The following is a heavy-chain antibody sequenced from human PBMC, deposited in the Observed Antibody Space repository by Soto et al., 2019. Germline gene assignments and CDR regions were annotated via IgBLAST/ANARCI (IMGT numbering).Heavy chain of an antibody. CDR1: GGSISSYY. Sequence: SETLSLTCTVSGGSISSYYWSWIRQPPGKGLEWFGYIYYSGSTYYNPSLKSRVTISVDTSKNQFSLKLSSVTAADTAVYYCASGNYYDSSGYYYEMFDYWGQGTLVTVSS. CDR3: ASGNYYDSSGYYYEMFDY. CDR2: IYYSGST. J-gene: IGHJ4*02. D-gene: IGHD3-22*01. V-gene: IGHV4-59*08.